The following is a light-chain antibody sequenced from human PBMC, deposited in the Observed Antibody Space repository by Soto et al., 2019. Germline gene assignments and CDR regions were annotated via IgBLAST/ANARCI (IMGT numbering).Light chain of an antibody. J-gene: IGKJ1*01. CDR1: QSISSY. CDR2: AAS. V-gene: IGKV1-39*01. CDR3: QQSYSTSWT. Sequence: DIQMTQSPSSLSASVGDRVTITCRASQSISSYLNWYQQKPGQAPKLLIYAASSLQSGVPSRFSGSGSGTDCTLTISSLQPEDFATYYCQQSYSTSWTFGQGTKVEIK.